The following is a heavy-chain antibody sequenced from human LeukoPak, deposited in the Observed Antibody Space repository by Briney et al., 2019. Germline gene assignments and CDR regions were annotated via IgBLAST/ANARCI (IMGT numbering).Heavy chain of an antibody. Sequence: GGSLRVSCAASGFTFNNYAMNWVRQAPGKGLEWVSGVSSIGDSRYYADSVKGRFTISRDNSKNTLYLQMNSLRAEDTAVYSCARSPGNRGMAYYYDYGMDVWGQGTTVTVSS. CDR3: ARSPGNRGMAYYYDYGMDV. CDR2: VSSIGDSR. CDR1: GFTFNNYA. J-gene: IGHJ6*02. V-gene: IGHV3-23*01. D-gene: IGHD5-18*01.